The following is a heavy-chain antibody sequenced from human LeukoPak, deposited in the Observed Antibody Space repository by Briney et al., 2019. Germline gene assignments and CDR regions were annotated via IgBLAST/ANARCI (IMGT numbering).Heavy chain of an antibody. J-gene: IGHJ4*02. CDR3: ARVRKLRTRGVMDPLDY. V-gene: IGHV3-7*01. CDR1: GVTFNYYW. CDR2: IQQDGSEK. Sequence: GGSLRLSCAASGVTFNYYWLTWVRQAPGKGLEWVGNIQQDGSEKYYVDSVKGRFIISRDNAKNSLYLQMNSLRAEDTAVYYCARVRKLRTRGVMDPLDYWGQGTLVTVSS. D-gene: IGHD3-10*01.